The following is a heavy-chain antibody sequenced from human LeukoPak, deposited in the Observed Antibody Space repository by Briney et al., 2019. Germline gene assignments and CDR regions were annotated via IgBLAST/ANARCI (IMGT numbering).Heavy chain of an antibody. CDR1: GFNFFDYA. CDR2: IRSETYGGTA. Sequence: GGSLRLSCTTSGFNFFDYAMTWVRQAPGKGLESVGFIRSETYGGTAEYAASVKDRFTISRHDSKSIAYQQMNSLKTEDTAVYYCTRAVYCSGGACSFDPWGQGTLVTVSS. CDR3: TRAVYCSGGACSFDP. J-gene: IGHJ5*02. D-gene: IGHD2-15*01. V-gene: IGHV3-49*04.